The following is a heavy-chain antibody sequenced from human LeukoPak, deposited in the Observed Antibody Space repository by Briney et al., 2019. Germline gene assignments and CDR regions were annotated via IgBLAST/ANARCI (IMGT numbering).Heavy chain of an antibody. CDR2: IYYSGST. Sequence: SETLSLTCTVSGGSISSGGYYWSWIRHPPGKGLEWIGYIYYSGSTYYNPSLKSRVTISVDTSKNQFSLKLSSVTAADTAVYYCARAHGGYSYGTGWFDPWGQGTLVTVSS. V-gene: IGHV4-30-4*08. J-gene: IGHJ5*02. D-gene: IGHD5-18*01. CDR1: GGSISSGGYY. CDR3: ARAHGGYSYGTGWFDP.